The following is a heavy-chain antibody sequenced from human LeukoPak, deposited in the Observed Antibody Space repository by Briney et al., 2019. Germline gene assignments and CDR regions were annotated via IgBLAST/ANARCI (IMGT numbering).Heavy chain of an antibody. D-gene: IGHD3-10*01. Sequence: SGTLSLTCAVSGGSISNNNWWSWVRQPPGMGLEWIGEIYHGGSTNYNPSLKSRVTMSVDRSKNQFSLKLSSVTAADTAGYYCARGEERGSGTVHFDYWGQGTLVTVSS. CDR3: ARGEERGSGTVHFDY. V-gene: IGHV4-4*02. CDR2: IYHGGST. J-gene: IGHJ4*02. CDR1: GGSISNNNW.